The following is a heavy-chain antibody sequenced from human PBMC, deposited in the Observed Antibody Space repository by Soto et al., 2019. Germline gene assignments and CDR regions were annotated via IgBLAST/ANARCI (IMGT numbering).Heavy chain of an antibody. V-gene: IGHV1-2*04. CDR2: INPNSGGT. D-gene: IGHD3-22*01. CDR1: GYTFTGYY. J-gene: IGHJ6*02. CDR3: ARDSGVGYDSSGYYPVYYYGMDV. Sequence: ASVKVSCKASGYTFTGYYMHWVRQAPGQGLEWMGWINPNSGGTNYAQKFQGWVTMTRDTSISTAYTELSRLRSDDTAVYYCARDSGVGYDSSGYYPVYYYGMDVWGQGTTVTVSS.